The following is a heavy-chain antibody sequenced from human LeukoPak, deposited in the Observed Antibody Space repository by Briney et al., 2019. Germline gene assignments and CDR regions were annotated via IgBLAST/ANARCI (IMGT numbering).Heavy chain of an antibody. CDR2: ISGSGGST. J-gene: IGHJ3*02. D-gene: IGHD2-2*01. CDR3: ARVPWGGVVVRVRDAFDI. Sequence: GGSLRLSCAASGFTFSSYAMSWVRQAPGKGLEWVSAISGSGGSTYYADSVKGRFTISRDNSKNTLYLQMNSLRAEDTAVYYCARVPWGGVVVRVRDAFDIWGQGTMVTVSS. V-gene: IGHV3-23*01. CDR1: GFTFSSYA.